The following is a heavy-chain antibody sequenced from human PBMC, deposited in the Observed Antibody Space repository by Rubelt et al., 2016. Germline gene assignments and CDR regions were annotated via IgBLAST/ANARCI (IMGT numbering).Heavy chain of an antibody. D-gene: IGHD5-24*01. CDR1: GFSFSDHY. J-gene: IGHJ4*02. CDR3: TRSRDGYTLDK. V-gene: IGHV3-73*01. Sequence: EVQLVESGGGLVKPGGSLRLSCAASGFSFSDHYMDWVRQAPGKGLEWVARIRTKANSYATGYGASVKGRFTISRDDSKNTAYLQMNSLKIEDTAVYYCTRSRDGYTLDKWGQGTLVTVSS. CDR2: IRTKANSYAT.